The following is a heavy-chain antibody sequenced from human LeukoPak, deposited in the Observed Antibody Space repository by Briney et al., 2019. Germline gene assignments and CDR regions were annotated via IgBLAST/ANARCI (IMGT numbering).Heavy chain of an antibody. CDR1: GFTFSNAW. Sequence: GGSLRLSCAASGFTFSNAWMSWVRQAPGKGLEWVGVIKSKTDGGTTEYATTVNCSSPISRDDSKNTLYLQMNSLKTEDTAVYYCTTDLLVPRILTGYLDCWGQGTLVNVSS. V-gene: IGHV3-15*01. CDR2: IKSKTDGGTT. J-gene: IGHJ4*02. D-gene: IGHD3-9*01. CDR3: TTDLLVPRILTGYLDC.